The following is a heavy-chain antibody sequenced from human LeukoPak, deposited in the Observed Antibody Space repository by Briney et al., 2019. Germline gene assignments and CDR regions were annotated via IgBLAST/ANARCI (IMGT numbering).Heavy chain of an antibody. CDR1: GFTFSNAW. D-gene: IGHD5-18*01. CDR2: ISSSSSYI. CDR3: AKGGIQLWSGFDY. Sequence: GGSLRLSCAASGFTFSNAWMNWVRQAPGKGLEWVSSISSSSSYIYYADSVKGRFTISRDNAKNSLYLQMNSLRAEDTAVYYCAKGGIQLWSGFDYWGQGTLVTVSS. J-gene: IGHJ4*02. V-gene: IGHV3-21*01.